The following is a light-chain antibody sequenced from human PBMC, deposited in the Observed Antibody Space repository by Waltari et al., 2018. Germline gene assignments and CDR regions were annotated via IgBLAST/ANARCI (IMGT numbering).Light chain of an antibody. CDR1: KSINTY. J-gene: IGKJ2*01. Sequence: DIQMTQSPSSLSASVGDTVTITCRASKSINTYLNWYKQKPGKAPKLLIYAASSLRSEVPSRFSGRGSGTDFALTISSLQPEDFAAYYCLQSYTPPYTFGQGTKLEIK. V-gene: IGKV1-39*01. CDR3: LQSYTPPYT. CDR2: AAS.